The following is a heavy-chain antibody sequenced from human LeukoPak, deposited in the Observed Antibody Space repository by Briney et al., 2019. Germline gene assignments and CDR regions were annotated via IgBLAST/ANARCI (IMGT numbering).Heavy chain of an antibody. D-gene: IGHD2-15*01. V-gene: IGHV3-74*01. CDR3: ARGHIVGYGFDI. CDR1: GFTFSNYW. CDR2: IKTDGSST. Sequence: GGSLRLSCAASGFTFSNYWMHWVRQAPGKGLVWVSRIKTDGSSTNYADSVKGRFTIFRDNAKNTLYLQMNSLGAEDTAVYFCARGHIVGYGFDIWGRGTLVTVSS. J-gene: IGHJ3*02.